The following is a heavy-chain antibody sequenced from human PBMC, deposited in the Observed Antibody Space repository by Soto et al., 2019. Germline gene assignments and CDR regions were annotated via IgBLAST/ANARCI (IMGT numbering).Heavy chain of an antibody. CDR2: ISSSGSTI. Sequence: SLIRSLSTSGFTFSDYDLSRIRQAPGRGLEWVSYISSSGSTIYYADSVKGRFTISRDNAKNSLYLQMNSLRAEDTGVYYCWRDKALKEECGECGSHSRLHGWGKANTV. J-gene: IGHJ6*03. V-gene: IGHV3-11*01. CDR3: WRDKALKEECGECGSHSRLHG. D-gene: IGHD2-21*01. CDR1: GFTFSDYD.